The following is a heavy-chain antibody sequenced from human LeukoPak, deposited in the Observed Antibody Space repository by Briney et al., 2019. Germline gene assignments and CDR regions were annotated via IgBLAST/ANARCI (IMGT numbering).Heavy chain of an antibody. CDR2: INHSGST. J-gene: IGHJ4*02. Sequence: SETLSLTCAVYGGSFSGYYWSWIRQPPGKGLEWIGEINHSGSTNYNPSLTSRVTISVDTSKNQFSLKLSSVTAADTAVYYCARGTMNYYDSSGYAYWGQGTLVTVSS. D-gene: IGHD3-22*01. CDR3: ARGTMNYYDSSGYAY. V-gene: IGHV4-34*01. CDR1: GGSFSGYY.